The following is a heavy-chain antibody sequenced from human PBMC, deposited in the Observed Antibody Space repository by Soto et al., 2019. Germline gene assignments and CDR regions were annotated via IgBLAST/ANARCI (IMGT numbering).Heavy chain of an antibody. CDR3: VRGISARQEGYTWFDP. CDR1: GCSMSSYY. CDR2: IFYSGST. D-gene: IGHD6-6*01. J-gene: IGHJ5*02. V-gene: IGHV4-59*01. Sequence: SETLSLTCTVSGCSMSSYYWSWIRQSPGKGLEWIGYIFYSGSTNYNPSPQSRVTISLDTPNNQFSLKLHSLTAADTAVYYCVRGISARQEGYTWFDPWGQGALVTVSS.